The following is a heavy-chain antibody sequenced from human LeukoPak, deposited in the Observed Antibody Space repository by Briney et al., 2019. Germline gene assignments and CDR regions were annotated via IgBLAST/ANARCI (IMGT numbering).Heavy chain of an antibody. Sequence: SETLSLTCTASGGSISSYYWSWIRQPPGKGLEWIGEINHSGSTNYNPSLKSRVTISVDTSKNQFSLKLSSVTAADTAVYYCARGYSGSYFVGWGQGTLVTVSS. D-gene: IGHD1-26*01. J-gene: IGHJ4*02. CDR1: GGSISSYY. CDR2: INHSGST. CDR3: ARGYSGSYFVG. V-gene: IGHV4-34*01.